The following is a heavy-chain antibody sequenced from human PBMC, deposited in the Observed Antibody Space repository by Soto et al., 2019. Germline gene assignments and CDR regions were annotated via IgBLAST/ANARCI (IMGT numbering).Heavy chain of an antibody. Sequence: GEPLKISCKGSGYSFTSYWISWVRQMPGKGLEWMGRIDPSDSYTNYSPSFQGHVTISADKSISTAYLQWSSLKASDTAMYYCARHGASVYDSSSWYQGWFDPWGQGTLVTVSS. CDR3: ARHGASVYDSSSWYQGWFDP. CDR1: GYSFTSYW. V-gene: IGHV5-10-1*01. D-gene: IGHD6-13*01. J-gene: IGHJ5*02. CDR2: IDPSDSYT.